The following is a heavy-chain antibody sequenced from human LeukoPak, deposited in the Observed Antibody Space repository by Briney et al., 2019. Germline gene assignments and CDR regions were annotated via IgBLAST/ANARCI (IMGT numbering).Heavy chain of an antibody. CDR1: GFAFSDFW. D-gene: IGHD2-2*01. Sequence: GGSLRLSCAASGFAFSDFWMYWVRQAPGKGLVWISNINEHGTTAYADSVKGRFTISRDNAKNSLYLQMNSLRAEDTAVYYCAREFRYCSSTSCQRYFDYWGQGTLVTVSS. V-gene: IGHV3-69-1*01. CDR3: AREFRYCSSTSCQRYFDY. J-gene: IGHJ4*02. CDR2: INEHGTT.